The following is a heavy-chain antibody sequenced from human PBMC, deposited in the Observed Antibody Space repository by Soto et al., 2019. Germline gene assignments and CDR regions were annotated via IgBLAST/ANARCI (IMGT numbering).Heavy chain of an antibody. Sequence: PGESLKISCKGSGYSFTSYWIGWVRQMPGKGLEWMGIIYPGDSDTRYSPSFQGQVTISADKSISTAYLQWSSLKASDTAMYYCSRQSNWNDLGDAFDIWGQGTMVTVSS. CDR3: SRQSNWNDLGDAFDI. J-gene: IGHJ3*02. V-gene: IGHV5-51*01. CDR1: GYSFTSYW. D-gene: IGHD1-1*01. CDR2: IYPGDSDT.